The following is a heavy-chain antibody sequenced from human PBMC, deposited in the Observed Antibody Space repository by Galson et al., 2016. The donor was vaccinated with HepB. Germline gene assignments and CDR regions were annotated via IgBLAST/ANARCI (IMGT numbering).Heavy chain of an antibody. J-gene: IGHJ4*02. CDR2: INPKSGGT. D-gene: IGHD5-12*01. V-gene: IGHV1-2*02. CDR1: GYTFTGYH. CDR3: APQEAYSGFYY. Sequence: SVKVSCKASGYTFTGYHMHWVRQAPGQGLEWMGWINPKSGGTNYPQKFQGRVTLTSDTSISTAYMELSRLRSDDTAVYFCAPQEAYSGFYYWGQGTLVTFSS.